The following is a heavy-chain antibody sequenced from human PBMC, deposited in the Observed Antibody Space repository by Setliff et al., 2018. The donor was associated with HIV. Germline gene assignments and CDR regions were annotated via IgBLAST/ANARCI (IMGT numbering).Heavy chain of an antibody. CDR1: GDSISSDSFF. CDR3: ARVSMVRGVIPYYTYGMDG. V-gene: IGHV4-61*02. J-gene: IGHJ6*01. Sequence: PSETLSLTCTVSGDSISSDSFFWSWIRPPAGKGLEWIGRIYTSGVPTYNPSLKRRVPISLAPSPPPFSVPLTSVTAADTAVYYCARVSMVRGVIPYYTYGMDGGGQG. CDR2: IYTSGVP. D-gene: IGHD3-10*01.